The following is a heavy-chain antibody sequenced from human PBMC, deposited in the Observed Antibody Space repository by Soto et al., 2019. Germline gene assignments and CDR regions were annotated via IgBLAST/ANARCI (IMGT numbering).Heavy chain of an antibody. V-gene: IGHV1-46*03. Sequence: ASVKVSCKASGYTFTSYYMHWVRQAPGQGLEWMGIINPSGGSTSYAQKFQGRVTMTRDTSTSTVYMELSSLRSEDTAVYYCARGELADHYYGSGSPNFDYWGQGTLVTVSS. CDR3: ARGELADHYYGSGSPNFDY. CDR1: GYTFTSYY. D-gene: IGHD3-10*01. J-gene: IGHJ4*02. CDR2: INPSGGST.